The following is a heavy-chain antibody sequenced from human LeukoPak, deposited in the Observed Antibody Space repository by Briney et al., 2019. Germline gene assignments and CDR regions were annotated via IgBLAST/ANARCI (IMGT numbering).Heavy chain of an antibody. J-gene: IGHJ4*02. CDR1: GFSVSSNY. D-gene: IGHD5-24*01. V-gene: IGHV3-53*01. Sequence: PGGSLRLSCAASGFSVSSNYMSWVRQAPGKGLEWVSVIYSGGSTYYADSVKGRFTISRDNSKNTVYLQMNSLGAEDTAVYYCAGETVEMGTIDWGQGTLVTVSS. CDR2: IYSGGST. CDR3: AGETVEMGTID.